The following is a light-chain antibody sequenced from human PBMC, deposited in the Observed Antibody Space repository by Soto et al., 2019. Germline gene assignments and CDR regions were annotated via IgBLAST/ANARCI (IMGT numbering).Light chain of an antibody. CDR1: QSISNF. CDR2: AAS. Sequence: DIQMTQSPSSLSASVGDRVTITCRASQSISNFLNWYQQKPGKVPELLIYAASSLHSGVPSRFSGSGSGTNFTFTISSLQPEDFATYSCQQSYTTPYTFGQGTKLEIK. CDR3: QQSYTTPYT. J-gene: IGKJ2*01. V-gene: IGKV1-39*01.